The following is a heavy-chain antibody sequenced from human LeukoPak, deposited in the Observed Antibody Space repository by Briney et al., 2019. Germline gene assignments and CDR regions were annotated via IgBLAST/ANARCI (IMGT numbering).Heavy chain of an antibody. CDR1: GFTFSSYW. Sequence: GGSLRLSCAASGFTFSSYWMHRVRQAPGKGLVWVSRISSDGSNIQYADSAKGRFTISRDNARNTLYLQMNSLRAEDTAVYYCARRALSSGYYPQFDYWGQGTLVSVSS. V-gene: IGHV3-74*03. J-gene: IGHJ4*02. CDR2: ISSDGSNI. D-gene: IGHD3-22*01. CDR3: ARRALSSGYYPQFDY.